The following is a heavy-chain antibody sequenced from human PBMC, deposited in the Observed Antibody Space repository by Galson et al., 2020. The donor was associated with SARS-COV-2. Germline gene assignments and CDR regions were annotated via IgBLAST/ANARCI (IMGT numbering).Heavy chain of an antibody. D-gene: IGHD6-19*01. CDR3: AHRRSGWYGNYVDY. V-gene: IGHV2-5*02. J-gene: IGHJ4*02. Sequence: KMSGPTLVKPTQTLTLTCTFSGFSLRTSGVGVVWIRQPPRKTLEWPALIYWDDDKRYSPTLKSRLTIAKDTSKNQVVLTMTNLDPVDTATYYCAHRRSGWYGNYVDYWGQGTLVTVSS. CDR1: GFSLRTSGVG. CDR2: IYWDDDK.